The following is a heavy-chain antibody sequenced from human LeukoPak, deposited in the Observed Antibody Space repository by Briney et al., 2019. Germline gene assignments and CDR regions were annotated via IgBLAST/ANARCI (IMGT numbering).Heavy chain of an antibody. D-gene: IGHD3-22*01. Sequence: PSETLSLTCTVSGGSISDTSDFWGWIRQPPGKGLEWIGSLYYSDNTYDNPSVSSGNTYYNPSLKSRVTISVDTSKNQFSLKLSSVTAADTAMYYCARRHRSYDSDGHVIDYWGQGTLVTVSS. CDR2: LYYSDNTYDNPSVSSGNT. J-gene: IGHJ4*02. CDR3: ARRHRSYDSDGHVIDY. CDR1: GGSISDTSDF. V-gene: IGHV4-39*01.